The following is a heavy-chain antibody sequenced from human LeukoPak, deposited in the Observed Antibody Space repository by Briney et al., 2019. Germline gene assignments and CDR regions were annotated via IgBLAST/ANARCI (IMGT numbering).Heavy chain of an antibody. CDR1: GFTVSTNY. V-gene: IGHV3-53*01. J-gene: IGHJ3*01. Sequence: PGGSLRLSCAASGFTVSTNYMSWVRQAPGKGLEWVSVIYSGGRTYYADSVKGRFTISRDNSRNTLYLQMNSLRADDTAVYYCARDSPYYYGSGLWGQGTMVTVSS. CDR3: ARDSPYYYGSGL. CDR2: IYSGGRT. D-gene: IGHD3-10*01.